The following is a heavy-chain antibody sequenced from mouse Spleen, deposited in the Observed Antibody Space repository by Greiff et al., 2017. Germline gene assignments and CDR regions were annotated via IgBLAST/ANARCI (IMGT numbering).Heavy chain of an antibody. CDR1: GYTFTSYW. J-gene: IGHJ3*01. CDR3: ASLTGTWFAY. CDR2: IDPNSGGT. Sequence: VHLVESGAELGKPGASVKLSCKASGYTFTSYWMHWVKQRPGRGLEWIGRIDPNSGGTKYNEKFKSKATLTVDKPSSTAYMQLSSLTSEDSAVYYCASLTGTWFAYWGQGTLVTVSA. V-gene: IGHV1-72*01. D-gene: IGHD4-1*01.